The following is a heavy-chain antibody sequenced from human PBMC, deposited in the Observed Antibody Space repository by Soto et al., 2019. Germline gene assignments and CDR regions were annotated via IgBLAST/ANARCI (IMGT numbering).Heavy chain of an antibody. CDR1: GGTFSSYA. Sequence: SVKVSCKASGGTFSSYAISWVRQAPGQGLEWMGGIIPIFGTANYAQKFQGRVTITADESTSTAYMELSSLRSEDTAVYYCARDQNTMVRGEAFDYWGQGTLVPVSS. CDR3: ARDQNTMVRGEAFDY. D-gene: IGHD3-10*01. J-gene: IGHJ4*02. V-gene: IGHV1-69*13. CDR2: IIPIFGTA.